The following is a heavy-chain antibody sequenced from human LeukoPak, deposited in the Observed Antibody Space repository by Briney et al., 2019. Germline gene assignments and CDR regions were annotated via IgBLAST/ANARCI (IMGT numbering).Heavy chain of an antibody. CDR3: ARSRGRRGYSYGFDY. J-gene: IGHJ4*02. D-gene: IGHD5-18*01. CDR1: GGSFSGYY. Sequence: KPSETLSLTCAVYGGSFSGYYGSWIRQPPGKGLEWIGEINHSGSTNYNPSLKSRVTISVDTSKNQFSLKLSSVTAADTAVYYCARSRGRRGYSYGFDYWGQGTLVTVSS. V-gene: IGHV4-34*01. CDR2: INHSGST.